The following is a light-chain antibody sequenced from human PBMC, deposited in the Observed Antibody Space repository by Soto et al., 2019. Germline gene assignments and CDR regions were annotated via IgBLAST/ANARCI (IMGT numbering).Light chain of an antibody. CDR3: QQYNNWPRT. CDR2: GAS. J-gene: IGKJ1*01. CDR1: QSISSD. Sequence: EIVLTQSPATLSVSPGERATLSCRASQSISSDLAWYQQKPGQAPRLLMYGASTRASGIPARLSGSGSGTEFTLTISSLQSEDVAIYYCQQYNNWPRTFGQGTKVEIK. V-gene: IGKV3-15*01.